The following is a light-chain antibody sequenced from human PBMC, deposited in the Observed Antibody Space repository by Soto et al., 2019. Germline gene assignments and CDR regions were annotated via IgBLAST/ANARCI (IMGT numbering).Light chain of an antibody. CDR3: SSYTSSSTPYCV. CDR2: DVS. Sequence: SALTQPASVSGAPGQSITISCTGTRSEVGGYNYVSWYQQHPGKAPKLMIYDVSNRPSGVSYRFSGSKSGNTASLTISGLQAEDEADYYCSSYTSSSTPYCVFGTGTKVAVL. CDR1: RSEVGGYNY. V-gene: IGLV2-14*01. J-gene: IGLJ1*01.